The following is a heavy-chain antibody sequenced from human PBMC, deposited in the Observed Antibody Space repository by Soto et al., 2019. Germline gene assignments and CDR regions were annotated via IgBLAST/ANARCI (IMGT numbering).Heavy chain of an antibody. J-gene: IGHJ4*02. Sequence: QVQLVQSGAEAKRPGSSVKVSCKASGGTFSSYAISWVRQAPGQGLEWLGGFIPSFGTGNYQQNFQGRLTITADESTSTVYMELSGLTSGDTAVYYCARERGGYNRGDFEFWGQGTLVTVSS. V-gene: IGHV1-69*01. CDR3: ARERGGYNRGDFEF. CDR1: GGTFSSYA. CDR2: FIPSFGTG. D-gene: IGHD5-12*01.